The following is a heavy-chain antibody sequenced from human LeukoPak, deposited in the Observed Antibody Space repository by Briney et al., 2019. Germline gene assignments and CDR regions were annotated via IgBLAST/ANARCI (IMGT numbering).Heavy chain of an antibody. J-gene: IGHJ4*02. D-gene: IGHD3-22*01. Sequence: SETLSLTCAVYGGSFSGYYWSWTRQPPVKGLEWIGEINHSGSTNYNPSLKSRVTISVDTSKNQFSLKLSSVTAADTAVYYCASLYDSSGYRYWGQGTLVTVSS. CDR1: GGSFSGYY. CDR2: INHSGST. CDR3: ASLYDSSGYRY. V-gene: IGHV4-34*01.